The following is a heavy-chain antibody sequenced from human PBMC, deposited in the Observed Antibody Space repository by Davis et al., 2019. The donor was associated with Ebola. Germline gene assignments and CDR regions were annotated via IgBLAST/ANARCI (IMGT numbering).Heavy chain of an antibody. CDR1: GFSFSDYY. J-gene: IGHJ6*03. CDR3: ERPSSTRPYRYHYMDV. Sequence: PGGSLRLSCAASGFSFSDYYMNWVRQTPGKGLEWVSLISSTGASIYYAESVKGRFTVSRGNAKNSLYLQINSLRAEDTAVYYCERPSSTRPYRYHYMDVWGEGTTITVSS. V-gene: IGHV3-11*04. CDR2: ISSTGASI. D-gene: IGHD2-2*01.